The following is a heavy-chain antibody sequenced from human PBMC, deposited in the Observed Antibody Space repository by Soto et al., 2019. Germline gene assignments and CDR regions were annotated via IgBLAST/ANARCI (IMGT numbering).Heavy chain of an antibody. CDR1: GGSISSGGYY. D-gene: IGHD5-18*01. J-gene: IGHJ3*02. V-gene: IGHV4-31*03. CDR3: ARAPGESYGQGVVAAVWAAFDI. CDR2: IYYSGST. Sequence: PSETLSLTCTVSGGSISSGGYYWSWIRQHPGKGLEWIGYIYYSGSTYYNPSLKSRVTISVDTSKNQFSLKLSSVTAADTAVYYCARAPGESYGQGVVAAVWAAFDIWGQGTMVTVSS.